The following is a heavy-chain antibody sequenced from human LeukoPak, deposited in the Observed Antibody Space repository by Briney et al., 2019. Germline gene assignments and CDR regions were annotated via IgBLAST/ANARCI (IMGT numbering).Heavy chain of an antibody. J-gene: IGHJ4*02. Sequence: GGSLRLSCVASGFRLRKYWISWVRQAPGKGLEWVANIKQDESEKYYVDSVKGRFTISRDNAKNSLYLQMNSLRAEDTAVYYCARALDSSSSRYQAFEYWGQGTLVTVSS. CDR3: ARALDSSSSRYQAFEY. D-gene: IGHD2-2*01. CDR1: GFRLRKYW. V-gene: IGHV3-7*01. CDR2: IKQDESEK.